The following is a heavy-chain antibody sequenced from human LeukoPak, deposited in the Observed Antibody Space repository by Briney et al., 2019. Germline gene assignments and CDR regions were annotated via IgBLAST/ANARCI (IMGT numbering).Heavy chain of an antibody. CDR1: GFPFSIYG. CDR2: ISPGGGPT. J-gene: IGHJ4*02. Sequence: GGSLRLSCAGSGFPFSIYGMNWVRQAPGKGLEWVSGISPGGGPTYYADSVKGRFTISRDDSKNTLYLQMNSLRAEDTAVYYCAKATGYLLWGQGTLVTVSS. D-gene: IGHD1-14*01. CDR3: AKATGYLL. V-gene: IGHV3-23*01.